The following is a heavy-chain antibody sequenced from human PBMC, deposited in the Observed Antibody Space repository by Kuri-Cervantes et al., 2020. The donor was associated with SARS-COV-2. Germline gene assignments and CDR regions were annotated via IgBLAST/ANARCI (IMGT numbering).Heavy chain of an antibody. J-gene: IGHJ6*02. CDR2: INPSGGST. V-gene: IGHV1-46*01. CDR3: VRKAVFLTGYPLNYYYYGMDV. Sequence: ASVKVSCKASGYTFTSYYMHWVRQAPGQGLEWMGIINPSGGSTSYAQKFQGRVTMTRDTSTSTVYMELSSLRSEDTAVYYCVRKAVFLTGYPLNYYYYGMDVWGQGTTVTVSS. CDR1: GYTFTSYY. D-gene: IGHD3-9*01.